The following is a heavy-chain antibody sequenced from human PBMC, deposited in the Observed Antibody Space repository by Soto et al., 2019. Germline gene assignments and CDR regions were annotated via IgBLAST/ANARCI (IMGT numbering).Heavy chain of an antibody. Sequence: QVQLVESGGGVVQPGRSLRLSCAASGFTFSSYGMHWVRQAPGKGLEWVAVISYDGENKYYADSVKGRFTISRDNSKSTLYLQMNSLRAEDTAVYYCAKDYLQWLLDRYYYGMDVWGHGTTVTVSS. V-gene: IGHV3-30*18. CDR2: ISYDGENK. D-gene: IGHD6-19*01. J-gene: IGHJ6*02. CDR1: GFTFSSYG. CDR3: AKDYLQWLLDRYYYGMDV.